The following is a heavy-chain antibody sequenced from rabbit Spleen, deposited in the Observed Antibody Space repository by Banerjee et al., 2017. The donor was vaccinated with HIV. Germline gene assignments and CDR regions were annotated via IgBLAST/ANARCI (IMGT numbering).Heavy chain of an antibody. CDR2: IYAGSSGST. J-gene: IGHJ6*01. CDR1: GFSFSSGYD. CDR3: ARGRWINDAGAASALTRLDL. V-gene: IGHV1S40*01. D-gene: IGHD4-2*01. Sequence: QSLEESGGDLVKPGASLTLTCKASGFSFSSGYDMCWVRQAPGKGLEWIACIYAGSSGSTYSASWAKGRFTISRTSSTTVTLQMTSLTAADTATYFCARGRWINDAGAASALTRLDLWGPGTLVTVS.